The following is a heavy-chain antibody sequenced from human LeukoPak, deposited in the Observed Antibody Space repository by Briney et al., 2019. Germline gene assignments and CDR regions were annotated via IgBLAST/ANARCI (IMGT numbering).Heavy chain of an antibody. CDR2: ISGSAATI. J-gene: IGHJ6*03. V-gene: IGHV3-23*01. Sequence: GGSLRLSCAASGFTFSNYGMTWVRQAPGKGLEWVSSISGSAATISYADSVKGRFTISRDNSNNTVYLQMNKLRPEDTAVFYCARGQGHESYYYMDVWGKGTTVSVSS. CDR1: GFTFSNYG. CDR3: ARGQGHESYYYMDV.